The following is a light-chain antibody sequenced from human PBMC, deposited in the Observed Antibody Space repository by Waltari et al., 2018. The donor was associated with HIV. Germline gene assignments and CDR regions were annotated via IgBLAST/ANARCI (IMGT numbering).Light chain of an antibody. J-gene: IGLJ3*02. CDR1: RTDFSPRNH. V-gene: IGLV2-14*01. Sequence: QSGLTQPASIPASLGQSITISCIASRTDFSPRNHISWFQHHPDKAPQLLIYDDNIRPSGIPFRLSGSRSGNTASLTISGLQVDDEGDYYCSSYMNSGSLVFGGGTKVTVL. CDR3: SSYMNSGSLV. CDR2: DDN.